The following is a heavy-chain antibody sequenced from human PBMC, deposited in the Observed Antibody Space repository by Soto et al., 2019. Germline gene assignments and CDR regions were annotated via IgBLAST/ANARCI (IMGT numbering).Heavy chain of an antibody. V-gene: IGHV3-9*01. CDR2: ITWNSGSR. D-gene: IGHD2-21*01. J-gene: IGHJ4*02. CDR3: ATLAGGGGRVDY. Sequence: EVQLVESGGGLVQPGRSLRLSCAASGFTFDDYAMHWVRQAPGKGLEWVSGITWNSGSRGYADSVKGRFTISRDNAKNSLYLQMNSLRAEDTALYYCATLAGGGGRVDYWGQGTLVTVSS. CDR1: GFTFDDYA.